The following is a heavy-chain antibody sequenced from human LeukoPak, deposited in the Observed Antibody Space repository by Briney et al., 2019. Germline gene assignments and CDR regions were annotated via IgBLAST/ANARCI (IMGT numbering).Heavy chain of an antibody. D-gene: IGHD6-19*01. CDR2: ISSNGGST. CDR1: GFTFSCYA. CDR3: VKITSSSGGDY. V-gene: IGHV3-64D*09. J-gene: IGHJ4*02. Sequence: GGPLILSCSASGFTFSCYAMYWVRQAPGKGLEYVSGISSNGGSTYYADSVKGRFTISRDNSKNTLYLQMSSLRAEDTAVYYCVKITSSSGGDYWGQGTLVTVSS.